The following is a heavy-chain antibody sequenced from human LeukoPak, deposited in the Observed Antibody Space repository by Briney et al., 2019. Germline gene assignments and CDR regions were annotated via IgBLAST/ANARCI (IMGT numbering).Heavy chain of an antibody. CDR3: ARVRESGYSYGSYPDY. Sequence: SETLSLTCTVSGVSISSGSYYWSWLRQPAGKGMEWIGHIYASGITNYNPSLKSRVTISVDTSKDQFSLKLNSVTAADTAVYYCARVRESGYSYGSYPDYWGQGTLVTVSS. CDR2: IYASGIT. CDR1: GVSISSGSYY. D-gene: IGHD5-18*01. J-gene: IGHJ4*02. V-gene: IGHV4-61*09.